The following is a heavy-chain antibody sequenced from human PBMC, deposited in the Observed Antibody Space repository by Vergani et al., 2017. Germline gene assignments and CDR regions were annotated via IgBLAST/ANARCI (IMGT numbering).Heavy chain of an antibody. CDR2: ISAYNGNT. CDR1: GYTFTNYG. J-gene: IGHJ4*02. D-gene: IGHD3-16*01. Sequence: QVQLVQSGAEVTKPGASVKVSCKASGYTFTNYGISWVRQAPGQGLEWMGWISAYNGNTNYAQKVQGRATMTTDTSMSTAYMELRSLGSDDTAGYYCARLGGAPDFDYWGQGTLVTVSS. CDR3: ARLGGAPDFDY. V-gene: IGHV1-18*01.